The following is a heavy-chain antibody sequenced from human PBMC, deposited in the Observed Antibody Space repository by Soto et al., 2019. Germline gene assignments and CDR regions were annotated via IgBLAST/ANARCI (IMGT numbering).Heavy chain of an antibody. J-gene: IGHJ6*02. CDR1: VFTFSSYS. D-gene: IGHD2-15*01. Sequence: PGGSLRLSCAASVFTFSSYSMNWVRQAPGKGLEWVSSISSSSSYIYYADSVKGRFTISRDNAKNSLYLQMNSLRAEDTAVYYCASMKVVVVAAIPYYYGMDVWGQGTTVTVSS. CDR2: ISSSSSYI. CDR3: ASMKVVVVAAIPYYYGMDV. V-gene: IGHV3-21*01.